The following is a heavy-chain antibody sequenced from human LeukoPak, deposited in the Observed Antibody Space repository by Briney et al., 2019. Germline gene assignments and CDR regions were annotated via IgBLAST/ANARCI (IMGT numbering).Heavy chain of an antibody. CDR2: IYYSGST. Sequence: SETLSLTCTVSGGSISSYYWSWIRQPPGKGLEWIGYIYYSGSTNYNPSLKSRVTISVDTSKNQFSLKLSSVTAADTAVYYCARHPIVVVPAAIHFDYWGQGTLVTVSS. D-gene: IGHD2-2*01. CDR1: GGSISSYY. J-gene: IGHJ4*02. CDR3: ARHPIVVVPAAIHFDY. V-gene: IGHV4-59*08.